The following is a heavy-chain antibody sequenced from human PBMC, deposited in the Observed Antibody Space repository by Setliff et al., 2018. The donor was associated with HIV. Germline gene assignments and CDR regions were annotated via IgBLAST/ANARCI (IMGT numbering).Heavy chain of an antibody. CDR2: IYYSGTT. V-gene: IGHV4-61*01. CDR1: GGSVHSGSYY. D-gene: IGHD4-17*01. J-gene: IGHJ4*02. CDR3: ARDPPGYGDANDY. Sequence: TSETLSLTCTVSGGSVHSGSYYWSWVRQPPGKGLEWIGYIYYSGTTYYNPSLKSRVTMSIDTSKNQFSLKVRSVTAADTAVYYCARDPPGYGDANDYWGQGTLGTVSS.